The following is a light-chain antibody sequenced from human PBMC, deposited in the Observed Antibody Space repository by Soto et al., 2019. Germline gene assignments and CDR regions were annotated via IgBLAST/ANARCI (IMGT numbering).Light chain of an antibody. Sequence: QSALTQPRSVSGSPGQSVTISCTGTSGDVGGYNYVSWYQQHPGNAPKLMIYDVSKRPSGVPDRFSGAKSGNTASLTISGLQAEDEADYYCCSFAGTYTVGVFGGGTKLTVL. CDR3: CSFAGTYTVGV. CDR2: DVS. J-gene: IGLJ2*01. V-gene: IGLV2-11*01. CDR1: SGDVGGYNY.